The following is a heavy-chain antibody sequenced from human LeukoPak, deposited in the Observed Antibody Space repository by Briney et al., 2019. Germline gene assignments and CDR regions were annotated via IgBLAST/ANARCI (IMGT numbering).Heavy chain of an antibody. V-gene: IGHV4-59*01. CDR2: IYYSGST. CDR1: GGSISSYY. CDR3: AGYSYGYYFDY. J-gene: IGHJ4*02. Sequence: PSETLSLTCTVSGGSISSYYWSWIRQPPGKGLEWIGYIYYSGSTNYNPSLKSRVTISVDTSKNQFSLKLSSVTAADTAVYYCAGYSYGYYFDYWGQGTLVTVSS. D-gene: IGHD5-18*01.